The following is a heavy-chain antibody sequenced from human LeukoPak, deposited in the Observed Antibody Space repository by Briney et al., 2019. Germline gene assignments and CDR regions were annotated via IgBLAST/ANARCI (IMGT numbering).Heavy chain of an antibody. Sequence: ASVKVSCKASGYTFTDYYIYWLRQAPRQRLEWMEWINANSGDPIYAQKFQGRVTLTRDTSIGTAYMELSSLRSDDTAVYYCATFIFITPTTGDAFNIWGQGTMVSVSS. CDR2: INANSGDP. J-gene: IGHJ3*02. V-gene: IGHV1-2*02. D-gene: IGHD4-11*01. CDR3: ATFIFITPTTGDAFNI. CDR1: GYTFTDYY.